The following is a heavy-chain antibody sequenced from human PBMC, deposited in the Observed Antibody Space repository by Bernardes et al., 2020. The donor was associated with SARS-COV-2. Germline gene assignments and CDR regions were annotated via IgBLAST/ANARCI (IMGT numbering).Heavy chain of an antibody. CDR3: ARTSTSGWYFFY. CDR1: GFAFSTYW. CDR2: ISSDEKTT. Sequence: GGSLRLSRAASGFAFSTYWMHWVRQGPGRGLEWVSRISSDEKTTDYADSVKGRFTISRDNAKNTLYLQMNRLRAEDTAVYYCARTSTSGWYFFYWGQGTPVTVSS. V-gene: IGHV3-74*01. D-gene: IGHD6-19*01. J-gene: IGHJ4*02.